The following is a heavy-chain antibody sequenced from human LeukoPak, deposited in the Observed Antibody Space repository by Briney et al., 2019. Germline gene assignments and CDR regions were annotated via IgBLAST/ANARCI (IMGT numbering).Heavy chain of an antibody. CDR3: ARDNRIAAAAFDI. CDR2: ISSSSSYI. V-gene: IGHV3-21*01. J-gene: IGHJ3*02. CDR1: GFTFSSYS. D-gene: IGHD6-13*01. Sequence: GGSLRLSCAASGFTFSSYSMNWVRQAPGKGLEWVSSISSSSSYIYYADSVKGRFTISRDNAKNSLYLQMNSLRAEDTAVYYCARDNRIAAAAFDIWGQGTMVTVSS.